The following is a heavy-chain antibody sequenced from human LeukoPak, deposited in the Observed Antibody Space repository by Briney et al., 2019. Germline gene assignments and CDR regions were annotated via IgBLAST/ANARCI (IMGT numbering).Heavy chain of an antibody. CDR3: ARDRGGEFDY. D-gene: IGHD3-16*01. Sequence: GGSLRLSCAASGFTFSAYSTNWVRQTPGKGLECVSSISSSSGHIYYADSVKGRFTISRDNAKNSLYLQMNSLRADDTAVFYCARDRGGEFDYWGQGTLVTVSS. CDR2: ISSSSGHI. J-gene: IGHJ4*02. CDR1: GFTFSAYS. V-gene: IGHV3-21*01.